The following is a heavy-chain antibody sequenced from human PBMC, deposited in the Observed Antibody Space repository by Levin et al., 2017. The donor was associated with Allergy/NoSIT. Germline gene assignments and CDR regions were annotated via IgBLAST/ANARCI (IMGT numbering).Heavy chain of an antibody. V-gene: IGHV1-46*01. J-gene: IGHJ4*02. CDR2: INPSSGDT. CDR3: ARVGDFGVGPIDY. Sequence: ASVKVSCKASGYTFTNYYMHWVRQAPGQGLEWMGRINPSSGDTSYAQRLQGRVTLTRDTSTSTVYMELGSLRSDDTAGYFCARVGDFGVGPIDYWGQGTLVTVSS. D-gene: IGHD3-3*01. CDR1: GYTFTNYY.